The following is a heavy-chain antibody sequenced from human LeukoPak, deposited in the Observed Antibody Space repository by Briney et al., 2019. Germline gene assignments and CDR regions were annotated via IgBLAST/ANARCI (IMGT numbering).Heavy chain of an antibody. CDR1: GFTFSSYA. CDR3: AKAWHPSYYDSSGYPPDY. D-gene: IGHD3-22*01. J-gene: IGHJ4*02. CDR2: ISGSGGST. Sequence: PGESLRLSCAASGFTFSSYAMSWVRQAPGKGLEWVSAISGSGGSTYYADSVKGRFTISRDNSKNTLYLQMNSLRAEDTAVYYCAKAWHPSYYDSSGYPPDYWDQGTLVTVSS. V-gene: IGHV3-23*01.